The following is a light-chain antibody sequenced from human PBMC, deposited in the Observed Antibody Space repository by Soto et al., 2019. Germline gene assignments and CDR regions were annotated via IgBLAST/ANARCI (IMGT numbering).Light chain of an antibody. Sequence: EIVLTQSPAILSVSPGERATLSCRASQSISRSLAWYQQKPGQAPRLLISDASTRATGIPARFSGSGSGTEFTLTISSLQSADFAVYHCQHYNNWPITFGQGTRLEIK. J-gene: IGKJ5*01. CDR3: QHYNNWPIT. CDR2: DAS. V-gene: IGKV3-15*01. CDR1: QSISRS.